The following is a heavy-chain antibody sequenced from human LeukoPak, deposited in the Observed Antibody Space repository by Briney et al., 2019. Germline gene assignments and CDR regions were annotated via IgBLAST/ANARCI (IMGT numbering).Heavy chain of an antibody. CDR1: GFTFSTYA. V-gene: IGHV3-33*01. Sequence: GRSLRLTCAASGFTFSTYAMHWVRQAPGKGLEWVAVIWHDGSNKYYADSVKGRFTISRDNSKNTLYLQMNSLRAEDTAVYYCARAFMGHDAFDIWGQGTMVTVSS. D-gene: IGHD1-26*01. J-gene: IGHJ3*02. CDR3: ARAFMGHDAFDI. CDR2: IWHDGSNK.